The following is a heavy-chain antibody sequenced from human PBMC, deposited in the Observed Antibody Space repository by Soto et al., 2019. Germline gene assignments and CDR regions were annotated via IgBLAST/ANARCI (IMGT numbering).Heavy chain of an antibody. CDR3: TKPASGLQWPPFDP. D-gene: IGHD6-19*01. Sequence: PGGSLRLSCAASGFRFASYGMYWVRQTPGKGPEWVAFISPDGTKKDYAESVRGRFTISRDDSRDTLYLQMNTLRVDDTAVYYCTKPASGLQWPPFDPWGHGTLVTVSS. CDR2: ISPDGTKK. J-gene: IGHJ5*02. CDR1: GFRFASYG. V-gene: IGHV3-30*18.